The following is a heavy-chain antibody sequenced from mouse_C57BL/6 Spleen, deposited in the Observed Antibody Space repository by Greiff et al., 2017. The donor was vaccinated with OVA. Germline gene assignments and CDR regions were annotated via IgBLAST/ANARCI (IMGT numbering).Heavy chain of an antibody. CDR3: AREGVLRGMDY. V-gene: IGHV1-61*01. CDR2: IYPSDSET. J-gene: IGHJ4*01. D-gene: IGHD1-1*01. CDR1: GYTFTSYW. Sequence: QVHVKQPGAELVRPGSSVKLSCKASGYTFTSYWMDWVKQRPGQGLEWIGNIYPSDSETHYNQKFKDKATLTVDKSSSTAYMQLSSLTSEDSAVYYCAREGVLRGMDYWGQGTSVTVSS.